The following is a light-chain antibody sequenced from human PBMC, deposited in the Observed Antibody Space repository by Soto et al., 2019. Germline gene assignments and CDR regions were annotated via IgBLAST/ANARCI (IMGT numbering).Light chain of an antibody. J-gene: IGLJ1*01. CDR2: DVS. CDR1: SSDVGGYNY. Sequence: QSVLTQPRSVSGSPGQSVTISCTGTSSDVGGYNYFSWYQQHPGKAPKLMIYDVSKRPSGVPDRFSGSKSGNTASLTISGLQAEDEADYYCCSYAGTRVFGTGTKVTVL. CDR3: CSYAGTRV. V-gene: IGLV2-11*01.